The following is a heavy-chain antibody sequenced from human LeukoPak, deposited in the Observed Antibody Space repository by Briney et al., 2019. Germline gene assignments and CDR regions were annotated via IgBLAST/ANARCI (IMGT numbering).Heavy chain of an antibody. CDR1: GYTFTGYY. Sequence: GASVKVSCKASGYTFTGYYMHWVRQAPGQGLEWMGWINPNSGGTNYAQKFQGWVTMTRDTSISTAYMELSRLRSEDTAVYYCARRRSWYAYNWFDPWGQGTLVTVSS. J-gene: IGHJ5*02. V-gene: IGHV1-2*04. CDR3: ARRRSWYAYNWFDP. CDR2: INPNSGGT. D-gene: IGHD6-13*01.